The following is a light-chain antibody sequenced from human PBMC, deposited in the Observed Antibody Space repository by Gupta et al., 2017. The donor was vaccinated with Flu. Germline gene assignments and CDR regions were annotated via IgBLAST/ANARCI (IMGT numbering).Light chain of an antibody. Sequence: DIQLTQSPSSLSASVGDRVTITCRASQGMRNALGWYQQKPGQAPKRLIYAASSVQSGVPSRFSGRASGTEFTLTISILHPEDFTSYYCRQDNNYPWTFGQGTRLEIK. CDR3: RQDNNYPWT. CDR1: QGMRNA. J-gene: IGKJ1*01. V-gene: IGKV1-17*01. CDR2: AAS.